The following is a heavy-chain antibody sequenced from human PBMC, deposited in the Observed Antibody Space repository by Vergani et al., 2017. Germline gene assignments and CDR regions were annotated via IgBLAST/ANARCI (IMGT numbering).Heavy chain of an antibody. D-gene: IGHD5-12*01. Sequence: QVQLQESGPGVVKPSQTLPLTCSVSGASISSGDSYWSWIRQTPGKGLEWIGYIAHTGASYYNPSLRSRLSISLDTSRNQFSLKLTSVTAEDTAVYFCAREELRFSRTLDSWGERTQVTDSS. CDR3: AREELRFSRTLDS. V-gene: IGHV4-30-4*08. J-gene: IGHJ4*02. CDR2: IAHTGAS. CDR1: GASISSGDSY.